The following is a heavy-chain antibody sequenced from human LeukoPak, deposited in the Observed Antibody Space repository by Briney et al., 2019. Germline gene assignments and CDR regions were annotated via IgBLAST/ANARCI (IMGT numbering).Heavy chain of an antibody. CDR3: SRTGAYIDY. CDR2: MYPGDSDA. Sequence: GESLEISCKGPGYSFSSYWIGWVRQKPGKGLEWMGSMYPGDSDARYSPSFQGQVTISADRSISTAYLQWSSLKASDTAMYYCSRTGAYIDYWGQGTLVTVSS. J-gene: IGHJ4*02. D-gene: IGHD2-21*01. V-gene: IGHV5-51*01. CDR1: GYSFSSYW.